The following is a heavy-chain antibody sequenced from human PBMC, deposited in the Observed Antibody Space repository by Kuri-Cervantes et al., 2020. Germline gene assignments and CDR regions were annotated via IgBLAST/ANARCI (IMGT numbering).Heavy chain of an antibody. CDR3: ARGQGLGY. Sequence: GGSLRLSCAASGFTFSSYAMHWVRQAPGKGLEWVAVISYDGSNKYYADSVKGRFTISRDSAKNSLYLQMDSLRVEDTAVYYCARGQGLGYWGQGTLAPSPQ. D-gene: IGHD3/OR15-3a*01. CDR1: GFTFSSYA. CDR2: ISYDGSNK. V-gene: IGHV3-30-3*01. J-gene: IGHJ4*02.